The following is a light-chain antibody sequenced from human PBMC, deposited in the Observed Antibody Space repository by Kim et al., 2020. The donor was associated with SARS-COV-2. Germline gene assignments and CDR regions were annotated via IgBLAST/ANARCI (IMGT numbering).Light chain of an antibody. CDR3: ATWDNTLNAWV. J-gene: IGLJ3*02. CDR2: NDD. V-gene: IGLV1-44*01. CDR1: WTNVGSHI. Sequence: GQRVTISCSGSWTNVGSHIVNWFQQLPGTAPKRLIYNDDQRPSGVPDRFSGSRSGTSASLAISGLQSADEADYYCATWDNTLNAWVFGGGTQLTVL.